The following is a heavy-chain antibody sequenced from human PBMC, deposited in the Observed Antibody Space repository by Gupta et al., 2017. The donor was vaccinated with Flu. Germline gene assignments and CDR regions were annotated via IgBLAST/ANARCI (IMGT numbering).Heavy chain of an antibody. CDR1: FITYH. Sequence: FITYHMNWVRQAPGKGLEWVSYISSSGTTIFYADSVKGQFTISRDNAKNSLFLQMNSLRAEDTAVYYCTRVGRDGYNSLDYWGQGTLVTVSS. CDR2: ISSSGTTI. V-gene: IGHV3-48*03. D-gene: IGHD5-12*01. J-gene: IGHJ4*02. CDR3: TRVGRDGYNSLDY.